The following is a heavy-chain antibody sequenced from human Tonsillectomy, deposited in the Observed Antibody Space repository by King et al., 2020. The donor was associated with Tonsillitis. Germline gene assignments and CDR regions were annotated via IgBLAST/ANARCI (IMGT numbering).Heavy chain of an antibody. Sequence: VQLVESGGGLVQPGGSLRLSCAASGFTFSSYWMHWVRQAPGKGLVWVSRINSDGSSTSYADSVKGRFTISRDNAKNTLYLKMNSLRAEDTAVYYCLVDCSSTSCPERYYYGMDVWGQGPTVTVSS. CDR2: INSDGSST. V-gene: IGHV3-74*01. CDR3: LVDCSSTSCPERYYYGMDV. D-gene: IGHD2-2*01. CDR1: GFTFSSYW. J-gene: IGHJ6*02.